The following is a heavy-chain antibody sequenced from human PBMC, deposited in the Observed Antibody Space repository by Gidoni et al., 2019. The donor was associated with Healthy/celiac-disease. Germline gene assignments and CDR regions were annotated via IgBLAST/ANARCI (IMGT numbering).Heavy chain of an antibody. J-gene: IGHJ4*02. CDR3: ARQDCSGGSCYSVFGFDY. V-gene: IGHV4-39*01. CDR1: GGSISSSSYY. D-gene: IGHD2-15*01. CDR2: IYYSGST. Sequence: QLQLQESGPGLVKPSETLSLTCNVSGGSISSSSYYWGWSRQPPGKGLEWIGSIYYSGSTYYNPSLKSRVTISVDTSKTQFSLKLSSVTAADTAVYYCARQDCSGGSCYSVFGFDYWGQGTLVTVSS.